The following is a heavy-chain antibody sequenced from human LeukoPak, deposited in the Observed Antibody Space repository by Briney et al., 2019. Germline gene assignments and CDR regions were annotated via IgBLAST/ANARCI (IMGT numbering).Heavy chain of an antibody. V-gene: IGHV4-39*01. D-gene: IGHD5-12*01. CDR1: GGSISSSSYY. CDR2: IYYSGST. Sequence: SETLSLTCTDSGGSISSSSYYWGWIRQPPGKGLEWIGSIYYSGSTYYNPSLKSRVTISVDTSKNQFSLKLSSVTAADTAVYYCARHNRGYDPLWYYYMDVWGKGTTVTVSS. J-gene: IGHJ6*03. CDR3: ARHNRGYDPLWYYYMDV.